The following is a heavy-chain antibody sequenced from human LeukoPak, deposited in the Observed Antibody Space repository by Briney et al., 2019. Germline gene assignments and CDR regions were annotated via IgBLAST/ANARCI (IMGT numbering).Heavy chain of an antibody. J-gene: IGHJ4*02. CDR2: ISGSGGST. D-gene: IGHD3-9*01. V-gene: IGHV3-23*01. CDR3: ATPHHALRYFLGSVSWDY. Sequence: QPGGSLRLSCAASGFPFSSYAMSWVRQAPGKGLEWVSAISGSGGSTYYADSVKGRFTLSRENSKNTLYLQMNSLRAEDTAVYYCATPHHALRYFLGSVSWDYWGQGTLVTVSS. CDR1: GFPFSSYA.